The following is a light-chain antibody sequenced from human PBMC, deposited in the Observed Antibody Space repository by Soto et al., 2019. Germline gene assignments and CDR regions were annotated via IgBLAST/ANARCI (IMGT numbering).Light chain of an antibody. CDR3: QQRSNWPPIT. V-gene: IGKV3-15*01. J-gene: IGKJ5*01. CDR1: QSVSSN. CDR2: GAS. Sequence: EIGMTHSPATLSVSPCDIPTRSFSPSQSVSSNLVWYQQKPGQAPRLLIYGASTRATGIPARFSGSGSGTEFTLTISSLEPEDFAVYYCQQRSNWPPITFGQGTRLENK.